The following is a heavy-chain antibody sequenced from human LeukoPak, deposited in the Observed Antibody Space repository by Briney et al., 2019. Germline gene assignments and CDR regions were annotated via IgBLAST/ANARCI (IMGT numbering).Heavy chain of an antibody. CDR3: VKGGQRYDFWRFDY. Sequence: GGSLGLSCAVSGVSFSDYAMNWVRLAPGTGLQWVSSISGSGGSTYYADSVKGRFSISRDNSKNTLSLQMNSLRAEDTALYYCVKGGQRYDFWRFDYWGQGTVVTVSS. J-gene: IGHJ4*02. CDR1: GVSFSDYA. CDR2: ISGSGGST. D-gene: IGHD3-3*01. V-gene: IGHV3-23*01.